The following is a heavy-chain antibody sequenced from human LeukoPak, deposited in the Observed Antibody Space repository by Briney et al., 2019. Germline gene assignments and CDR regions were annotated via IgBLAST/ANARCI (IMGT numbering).Heavy chain of an antibody. D-gene: IGHD6-13*01. V-gene: IGHV4-4*07. CDR2: FVPSGST. J-gene: IGHJ4*02. Sequence: SETLSLTCAVSGASIRNYYWSWIRQPAGKGLEWIGRFVPSGSTNYNPSLKGRVTMSVDTSKSQFSLKLNSVTAADTAVYYCAKEGAAPGPDFDYWGQGTLVIVSS. CDR1: GASIRNYY. CDR3: AKEGAAPGPDFDY.